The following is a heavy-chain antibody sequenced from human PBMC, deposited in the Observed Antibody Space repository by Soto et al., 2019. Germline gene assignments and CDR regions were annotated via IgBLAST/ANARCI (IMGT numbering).Heavy chain of an antibody. J-gene: IGHJ4*02. V-gene: IGHV3-30-3*01. CDR2: ISYDGSNK. D-gene: IGHD3-16*01. CDR1: GFTFSTFA. CDR3: ASWGSMPGDY. Sequence: GGSLRLSCAASGFTFSTFAMNWVRQAPGKGLEWVSVISYDGSNKYYADSVKGRFTISRDNSKNTLYLQMNSLRTEDTAVYYCASWGSMPGDYWGQGTLVTVSS.